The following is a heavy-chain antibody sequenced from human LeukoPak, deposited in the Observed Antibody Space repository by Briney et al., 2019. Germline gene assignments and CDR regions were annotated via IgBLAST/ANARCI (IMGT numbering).Heavy chain of an antibody. V-gene: IGHV4-39*02. D-gene: IGHD4-11*01. CDR3: ASRYDYSNYIDY. CDR2: IYYSGGT. J-gene: IGHJ4*02. CDR1: GGSFSGYY. Sequence: SETLSLTCAVYGGSFSGYYRGWIRQPPGKGLEWIGTIYYSGGTYYNPSLKSRVTISVDTSKNLFSLKLSSVTAADTAVYYCASRYDYSNYIDYWGQGTLVTVSS.